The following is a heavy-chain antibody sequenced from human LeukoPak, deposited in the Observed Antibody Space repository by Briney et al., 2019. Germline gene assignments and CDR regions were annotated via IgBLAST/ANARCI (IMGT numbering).Heavy chain of an antibody. J-gene: IGHJ4*02. CDR2: ISASGDRT. Sequence: GGSLRLSCAASGLTFSSYAMSWVRQAPGKGLEWVSLISASGDRTYYAGSVKGRFTISRDTSRNTLTLQMNSLRAEDTAVYYCAKGIYDYALDYWGQGTLVTVSS. CDR3: AKGIYDYALDY. CDR1: GLTFSSYA. V-gene: IGHV3-23*01. D-gene: IGHD4/OR15-4a*01.